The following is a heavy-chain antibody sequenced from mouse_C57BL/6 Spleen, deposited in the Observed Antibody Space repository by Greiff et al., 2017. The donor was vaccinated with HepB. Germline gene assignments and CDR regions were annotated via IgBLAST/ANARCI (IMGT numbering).Heavy chain of an antibody. CDR1: GYTFTDYN. V-gene: IGHV1-22*01. CDR3: ARGYYYDHDGAWCAY. D-gene: IGHD2-4*01. CDR2: INPNNGGT. J-gene: IGHJ3*01. Sequence: EVQLQQSGPELVKPGASVKMSCKASGYTFTDYNMHWVKQSHGKSLEWIGYINPNNGGTSYNQKFKGKATLTVNKSSSTAYMELRSLTSEDSAVYYCARGYYYDHDGAWCAYWGQGTLVTVSA.